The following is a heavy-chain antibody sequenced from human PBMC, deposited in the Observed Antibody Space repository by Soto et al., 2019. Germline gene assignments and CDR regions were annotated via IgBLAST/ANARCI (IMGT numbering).Heavy chain of an antibody. CDR1: GASISSGSYS. V-gene: IGHV4-39*01. Sequence: PSETLSLTCTVSGASISSGSYSWDWIRQPPGKGLEWIGTIYYSGSSYCNPSLKSRVTISVDTSKNQFSLKLSSVTAADTAVYYCARLGSSSTRWGQGTLVTVSS. CDR3: ARLGSSSTR. CDR2: IYYSGSS. J-gene: IGHJ4*02. D-gene: IGHD6-6*01.